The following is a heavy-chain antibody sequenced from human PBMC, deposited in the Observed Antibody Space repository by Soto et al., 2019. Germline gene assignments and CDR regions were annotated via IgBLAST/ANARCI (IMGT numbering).Heavy chain of an antibody. D-gene: IGHD4-17*01. J-gene: IGHJ4*02. CDR1: GFTFTTYS. Sequence: EVQLVESGGGLVKPGGSLRLSCAASGFTFTTYSMNWVRQAPGKGLEWVSSISSSSSYIDYADSVKGRFTISRDNAKNSRYLQMNSLRAEDTAVYYCARDYYGDYYFDYWGQGTLVTVSS. CDR2: ISSSSSYI. CDR3: ARDYYGDYYFDY. V-gene: IGHV3-21*01.